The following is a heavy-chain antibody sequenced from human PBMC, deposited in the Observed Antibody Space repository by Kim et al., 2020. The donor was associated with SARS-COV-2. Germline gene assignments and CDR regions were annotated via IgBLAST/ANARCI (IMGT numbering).Heavy chain of an antibody. J-gene: IGHJ4*02. D-gene: IGHD6-13*01. CDR1: GFTFSGSA. Sequence: GGSLRLSCAASGFTFSGSAMHWVRQASGKGLEWVGRIRSKANSYASAYSASVKGRFTIARDDSKNTAYLQMNSLKTEDTAEYYCTSKDGQQLDPNYFDYWGQGTLVTVSS. CDR3: TSKDGQQLDPNYFDY. CDR2: IRSKANSYAS. V-gene: IGHV3-73*01.